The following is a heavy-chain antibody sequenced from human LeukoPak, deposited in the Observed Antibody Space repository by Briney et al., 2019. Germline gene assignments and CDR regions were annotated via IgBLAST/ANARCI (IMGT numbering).Heavy chain of an antibody. CDR3: VVTAISYYYYYMDV. J-gene: IGHJ6*03. CDR2: ISGSGGST. Sequence: PGGSLRLSCAASGFTFSSYAMSWVRQAPGKGLERVSAISGSGGSTYYADSVKGRFTISRDNSKNTLYLQMNSLRAEDTAVYYCVVTAISYYYYYMDVWGKGTTVTVSS. V-gene: IGHV3-23*01. D-gene: IGHD2-21*02. CDR1: GFTFSSYA.